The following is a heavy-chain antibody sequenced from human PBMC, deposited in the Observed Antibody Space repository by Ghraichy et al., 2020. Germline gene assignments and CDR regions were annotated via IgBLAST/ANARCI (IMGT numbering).Heavy chain of an antibody. Sequence: SETLSLTCTVSGGSISIYYWNWIRQPPGKGLEWIGYISHSGGTDYNPSLKSRVITSLDTSKSQISLQLRSVTAADTAVYYCARSRDGYNYEWWFDYWGQGTLVTVSS. CDR3: ARSRDGYNYEWWFDY. V-gene: IGHV4-59*01. CDR1: GGSISIYY. J-gene: IGHJ5*01. D-gene: IGHD5-24*01. CDR2: ISHSGGT.